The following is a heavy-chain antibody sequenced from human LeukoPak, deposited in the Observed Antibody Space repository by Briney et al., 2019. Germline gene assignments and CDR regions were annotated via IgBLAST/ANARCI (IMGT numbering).Heavy chain of an antibody. V-gene: IGHV3-48*02. CDR2: ISTSSRSI. J-gene: IGHJ4*02. CDR1: GFTFSSHD. CDR3: ARSFYF. Sequence: PGGSLRLSCAASGFTFSSHDMNWVRQAPGKGLEWVSYISTSSRSIYYADSVKGRFTLSRDNAKNSLYLQMNSLRDEDTAVYYCARSFYFWGEGTLVTVSS.